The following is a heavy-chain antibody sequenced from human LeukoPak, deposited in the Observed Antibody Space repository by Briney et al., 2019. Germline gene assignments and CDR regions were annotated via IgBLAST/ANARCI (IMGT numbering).Heavy chain of an antibody. D-gene: IGHD3-3*01. CDR1: GGSISSSSYY. J-gene: IGHJ4*02. CDR3: ARRSGITIFGVVTHYFDY. Sequence: SETLSLTCTASGGSISSSSYYWGWIRQPPGKGLEWIGSIYYSGSTYYNPSLKSRVTISVDTSKNQFSLKLSSVTAADTAVYYCARRSGITIFGVVTHYFDYWGQGTLVTVPS. V-gene: IGHV4-39*01. CDR2: IYYSGST.